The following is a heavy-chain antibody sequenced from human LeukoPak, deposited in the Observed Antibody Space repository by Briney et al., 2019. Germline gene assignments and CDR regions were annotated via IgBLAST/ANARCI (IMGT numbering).Heavy chain of an antibody. Sequence: SETLSLTCTVSGGSISSSSYYWGWIRQPPGKGLEWIGSIYYSGSTYYNPSLKSRVTISVDTSKNQFSLKLSSVTAADTAVYYCARDGSGSYLGPFDYWGQGTLVTVSS. CDR1: GGSISSSSYY. J-gene: IGHJ4*02. CDR2: IYYSGST. V-gene: IGHV4-39*07. D-gene: IGHD1-26*01. CDR3: ARDGSGSYLGPFDY.